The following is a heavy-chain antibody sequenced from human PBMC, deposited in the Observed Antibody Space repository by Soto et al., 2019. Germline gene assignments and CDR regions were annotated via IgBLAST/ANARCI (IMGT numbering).Heavy chain of an antibody. Sequence: QVQLQESGPGLVKPSQTLSLTCTVSGGSISSTGYFWTWIHQHPGKGLEWIGYIFYSGSTFHNPSHKSRVTISVDTSKNQFSLELSSVTAADTAVYYCAREAGSGDYFDYGGQGTLVTVSS. V-gene: IGHV4-31*03. J-gene: IGHJ4*02. D-gene: IGHD1-26*01. CDR3: AREAGSGDYFDY. CDR2: IFYSGST. CDR1: GGSISSTGYF.